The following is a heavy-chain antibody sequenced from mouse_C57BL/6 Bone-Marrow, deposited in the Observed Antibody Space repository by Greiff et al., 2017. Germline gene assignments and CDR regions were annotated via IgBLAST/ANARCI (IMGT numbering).Heavy chain of an antibody. CDR1: G. V-gene: IGHV5-17*01. Sequence: VQLKESGGGLVKPGGSLKLSCAASGMHWVRQAPEKGLEWVAYISSGSSTIYYADTVKGRFTISRDNAKNTLFLQMTSLRSEDTAMYYCARDDFDVWGTGTTVTVSS. CDR2: ISSGSSTI. CDR3: ARDDFDV. J-gene: IGHJ1*03.